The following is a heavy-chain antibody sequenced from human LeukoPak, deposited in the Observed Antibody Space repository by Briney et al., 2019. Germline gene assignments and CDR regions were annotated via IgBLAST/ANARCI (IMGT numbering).Heavy chain of an antibody. CDR1: GFTFDDYA. CDR3: AKDGRNYFDY. Sequence: GGSLRLSCAASGFTFDDYAMHWVRQAPGKGLEWVSLITWDGGSTYYADSVKGRFTIFRDNSKNSLYLQMNSLRTEDAALYYCAKDGRNYFDYWGQGTLVTVSS. J-gene: IGHJ4*02. CDR2: ITWDGGST. V-gene: IGHV3-43D*03.